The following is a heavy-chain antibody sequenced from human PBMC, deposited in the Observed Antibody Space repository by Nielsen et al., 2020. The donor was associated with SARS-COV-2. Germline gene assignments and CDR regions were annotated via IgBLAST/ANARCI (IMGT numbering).Heavy chain of an antibody. CDR1: GYRFSVYY. CDR2: INPNSGGP. D-gene: IGHD6-19*01. J-gene: IGHJ4*02. V-gene: IGHV1-2*06. CDR3: AGSGSGWYNFDS. Sequence: ASVKVSCKAPGYRFSVYYMHWVRQAPGQGLEWMGLINPNSGGPNYAQKFQGRVTMTWDTSISTAYMELSGLKSDDTAVFYCAGSGSGWYNFDSWGQGTLVTVSS.